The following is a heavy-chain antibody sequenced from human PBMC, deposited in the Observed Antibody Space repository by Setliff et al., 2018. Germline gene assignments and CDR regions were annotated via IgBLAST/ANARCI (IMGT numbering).Heavy chain of an antibody. CDR2: INAGNGNT. J-gene: IGHJ5*02. CDR1: GYTFTSYA. Sequence: EASVKVSCKASGYTFTSYAMHWVRQAPGQRLEWMGWINAGNGNTKYSQKFQGRVTITRDTSANTAYMELSSLRSEDTAVYYCARDTYIGDFWSGYYIQGQFDPWGQGTLVTVSS. V-gene: IGHV1-3*01. D-gene: IGHD3-3*01. CDR3: ARDTYIGDFWSGYYIQGQFDP.